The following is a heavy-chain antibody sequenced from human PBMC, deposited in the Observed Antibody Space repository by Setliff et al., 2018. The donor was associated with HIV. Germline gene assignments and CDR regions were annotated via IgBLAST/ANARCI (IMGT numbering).Heavy chain of an antibody. V-gene: IGHV4-59*11. CDR1: GGSISSHY. CDR3: ARDRGSSYYYYYYMDV. D-gene: IGHD6-6*01. Sequence: TSETLSLTCTVSGGSISSHYWSWIRQPPGKGLEWIGYIYYSGSTNYNPSLKSRVTISVDTSKNQSSLKLSSVTAADTAVYYCARDRGSSYYYYYYMDVWGKGTTVTV. CDR2: IYYSGST. J-gene: IGHJ6*03.